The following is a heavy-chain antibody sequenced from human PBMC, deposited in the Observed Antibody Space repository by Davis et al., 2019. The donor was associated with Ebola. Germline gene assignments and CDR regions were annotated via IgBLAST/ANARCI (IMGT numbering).Heavy chain of an antibody. CDR2: IRYDGSNK. CDR1: GFTFSSYG. V-gene: IGHV3-30*02. Sequence: LSLTCAASGFTFSSYGMHWVRQAPGKGLEWVAFIRYDGSNKYYADSVKGRFTISRDNSKNTLYLQMNSLRAEDTAVYYCAKGKSRDVWGKGTTVTVSS. J-gene: IGHJ6*04. CDR3: AKGKSRDV.